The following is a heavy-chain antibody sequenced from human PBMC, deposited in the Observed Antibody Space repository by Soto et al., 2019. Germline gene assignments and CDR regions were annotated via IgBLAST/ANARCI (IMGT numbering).Heavy chain of an antibody. J-gene: IGHJ3*02. Sequence: GGSLRLSCTASGFTFGDYAMSWVRQAPGKGLEWVGFIRSKAYGGTTEYAASVKGRFTISRDDSKGIAYLQMNSLKTEDTAVYYCTRSSVVKAFDIWGQGTMVTVSS. CDR1: GFTFGDYA. CDR3: TRSSVVKAFDI. V-gene: IGHV3-49*04. CDR2: IRSKAYGGTT. D-gene: IGHD3-22*01.